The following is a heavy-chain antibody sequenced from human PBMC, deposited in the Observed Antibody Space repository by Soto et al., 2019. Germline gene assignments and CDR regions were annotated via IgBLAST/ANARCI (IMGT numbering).Heavy chain of an antibody. CDR1: GFTFSSYA. J-gene: IGHJ4*02. CDR2: ISSNGGST. Sequence: GGSLRLSCSASGFTFSSYAMHWVRQAPGKGLEYVSAISSNGGSTYYADSVKGRFTISRDNSKNTLYLQMSSLRAEDTAVYYCVENSGYDSDTSLQFDYWGQGTLVTVSS. V-gene: IGHV3-64D*08. CDR3: VENSGYDSDTSLQFDY. D-gene: IGHD5-12*01.